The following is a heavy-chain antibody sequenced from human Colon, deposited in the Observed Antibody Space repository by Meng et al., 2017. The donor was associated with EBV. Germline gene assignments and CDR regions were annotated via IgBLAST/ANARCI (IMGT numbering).Heavy chain of an antibody. J-gene: IGHJ5*02. Sequence: QVELQASGPGLVKPSQTLSLPCTVSGGSISSGGYYWSWIRQHPGKGLEWIGYIHSSGSTYYNPSLRSRLTISVDTSKNQFSLKLSSVTAADTAVYYCARASYGSGSPLGESWFDPWGQGTLVTVSS. CDR2: IHSSGST. V-gene: IGHV4-31*03. CDR3: ARASYGSGSPLGESWFDP. D-gene: IGHD3-10*01. CDR1: GGSISSGGYY.